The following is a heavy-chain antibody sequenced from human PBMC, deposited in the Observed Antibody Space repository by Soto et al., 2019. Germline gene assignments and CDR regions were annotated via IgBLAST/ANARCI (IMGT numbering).Heavy chain of an antibody. CDR2: IYYSGST. Sequence: SVTLSLTCSVAGGSSSSGCYYWSWIRQHPGKGLEWIGYIYYSGSTYYNPSLKSRVTISVDTSKNQFSLKLSSVTAADTAVYYCARLHRSGGSCELDYWGQGTLVTVSS. J-gene: IGHJ4*02. CDR1: GGSSSSGCYY. D-gene: IGHD2-15*01. V-gene: IGHV4-31*03. CDR3: ARLHRSGGSCELDY.